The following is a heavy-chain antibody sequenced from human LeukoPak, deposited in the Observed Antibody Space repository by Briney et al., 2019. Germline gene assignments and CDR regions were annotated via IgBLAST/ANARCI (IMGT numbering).Heavy chain of an antibody. V-gene: IGHV4-39*07. CDR3: ARAQTRLSYYYYYYMDV. D-gene: IGHD2/OR15-2a*01. CDR1: GGSISSSSYY. J-gene: IGHJ6*03. Sequence: PSETLSLTCTVSGGSISSSSYYWGWIRQPPGKGLEWIGSIYYSGSTYYNPSLKSRVTISVDTSKNQFSLKLSSVTAADTAVYYCARAQTRLSYYYYYYMDVWGKGTTVTVSS. CDR2: IYYSGST.